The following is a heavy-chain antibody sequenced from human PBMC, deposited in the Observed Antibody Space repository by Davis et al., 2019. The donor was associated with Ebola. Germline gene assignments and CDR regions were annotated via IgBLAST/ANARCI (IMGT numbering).Heavy chain of an antibody. CDR3: AREGSGYDG. CDR1: RFTFSSYS. D-gene: IGHD5-12*01. J-gene: IGHJ4*02. V-gene: IGHV3-48*02. CDR2: ISGSGSTI. Sequence: GGSLRLSCAASRFTFSSYSMNWVRQAPGKGLEWVSYISGSGSTIYYADSVRGRFTISRDNAKNSLFLQMNSLRDEDTAVYYCAREGSGYDGWGQGTLVTVSS.